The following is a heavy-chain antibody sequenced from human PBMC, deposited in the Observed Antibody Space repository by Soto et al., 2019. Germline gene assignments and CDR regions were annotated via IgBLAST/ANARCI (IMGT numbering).Heavy chain of an antibody. J-gene: IGHJ4*02. CDR3: ARTGLTATMDYFDY. Sequence: QVQLVQSGAEVKKPGASVKVSCKASGYTFTSYGISWVRQAPGQGLEWMGWISAYNGNTNYAQELQGRVTMNADTSTSTAYMGLRSLRSDDTAVYYCARTGLTATMDYFDYWGQGTLVTVSS. CDR1: GYTFTSYG. D-gene: IGHD6-25*01. V-gene: IGHV1-18*01. CDR2: ISAYNGNT.